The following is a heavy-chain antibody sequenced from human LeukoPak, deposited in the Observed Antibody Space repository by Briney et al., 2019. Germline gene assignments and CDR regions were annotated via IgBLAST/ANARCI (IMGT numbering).Heavy chain of an antibody. Sequence: PGGCLRLSCAASGFTFSSYAMNWVRQAPGKGLEWVSSISSGSTYIYYADSMKGRFTFSRDDAKNSLYLQMNSLRAEDTAVYYCARARSGSYAGIDYWGQGTLVTVSS. CDR1: GFTFSSYA. J-gene: IGHJ4*02. V-gene: IGHV3-21*01. D-gene: IGHD1-26*01. CDR2: ISSGSTYI. CDR3: ARARSGSYAGIDY.